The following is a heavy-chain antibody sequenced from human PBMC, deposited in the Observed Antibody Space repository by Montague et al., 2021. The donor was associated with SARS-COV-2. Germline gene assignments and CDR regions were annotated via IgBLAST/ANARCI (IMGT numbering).Heavy chain of an antibody. Sequence: SETLSLTCTVSGGSIRSSDHYWGWIRQPPGKGLEWVGSIYFSGNTYYNPSLQSRVTISVDTPKNQFSLKLTSVTAADTAVYYCARGRDGYYHRSALFDYWGQGTLVTVSS. J-gene: IGHJ4*02. CDR3: ARGRDGYYHRSALFDY. CDR1: GGSIRSSDHY. V-gene: IGHV4-39*07. D-gene: IGHD3-22*01. CDR2: IYFSGNT.